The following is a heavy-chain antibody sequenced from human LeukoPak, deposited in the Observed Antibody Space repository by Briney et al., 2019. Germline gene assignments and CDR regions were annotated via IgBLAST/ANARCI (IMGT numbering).Heavy chain of an antibody. V-gene: IGHV3-23*01. CDR1: GFTFSSYA. CDR3: AKNWELWLLYFDY. D-gene: IGHD5-18*01. J-gene: IGHJ4*02. CDR2: ISGSGGST. Sequence: GGSLRLSCAASGFTFSSYAMSWVRQAPGKGLERVSAISGSGGSTYYADSVKGRFTISRDNSKNTLYLQMNSLRAEDTAVYYCAKNWELWLLYFDYWGQGTLVTVSS.